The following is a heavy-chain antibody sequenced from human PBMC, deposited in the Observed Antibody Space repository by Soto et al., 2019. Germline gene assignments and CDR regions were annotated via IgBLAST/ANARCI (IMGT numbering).Heavy chain of an antibody. V-gene: IGHV1-69*01. J-gene: IGHJ4*02. CDR1: GGTFSSYA. CDR2: SIPIFGTA. D-gene: IGHD1-26*01. Sequence: QVQLVQSGAEVKKPGSSVKVSCKASGGTFSSYAISWVRQAPGQGLEWMGGSIPIFGTANYAQKFQGRVTIPADESTRTAYMELRSLRSEDTAVYYCARDGGSGRFGLWVRMEYYFDYWGKGTLVTVSS. CDR3: ARDGGSGRFGLWVRMEYYFDY.